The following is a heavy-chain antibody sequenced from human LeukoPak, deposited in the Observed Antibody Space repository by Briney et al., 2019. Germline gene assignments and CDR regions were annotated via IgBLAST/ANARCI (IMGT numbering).Heavy chain of an antibody. CDR2: IYYSGST. J-gene: IGHJ6*03. CDR3: ARGGWSSSWYYYYMDV. V-gene: IGHV4-39*07. CDR1: GGSISSSSYY. D-gene: IGHD6-13*01. Sequence: SETLSLTCTVSGGSISSSSYYWGWIRQPPGKGLEWIGSIYYSGSTYYNPSLKSRVTISVDTSKNQFSLKLSSVTAADTAVYYCARGGWSSSWYYYYMDVWGKGTTVTVSS.